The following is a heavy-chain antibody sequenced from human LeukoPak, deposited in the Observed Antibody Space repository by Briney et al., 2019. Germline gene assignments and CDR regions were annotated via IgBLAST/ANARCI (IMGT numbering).Heavy chain of an antibody. CDR3: ARLSYDGSGFAGAFDI. CDR2: IYTSGST. D-gene: IGHD3-22*01. V-gene: IGHV4-61*02. CDR1: GGSISSGSYY. Sequence: SETLSLTCTVSGGSISSGSYYWSWIRQPAGKGLEWIGRIYTSGSTNYNPSLKSRVTISVDTSKNQFSLKLSSVTAADTAVYYCARLSYDGSGFAGAFDIWGQGTMVTVSS. J-gene: IGHJ3*02.